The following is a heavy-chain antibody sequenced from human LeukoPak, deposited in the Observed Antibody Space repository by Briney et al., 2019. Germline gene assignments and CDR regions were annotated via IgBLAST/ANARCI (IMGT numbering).Heavy chain of an antibody. CDR3: ADVDH. V-gene: IGHV3-30*02. Sequence: GGSLRLSCAASGFTFNNYAMSWVRQAPGKGLEWVAFIRYDGSTKDFADSVKGRFSISRDNSKKIVYLQMSNLRPEDTAIYYCADVDHWGQGTLVTVSS. D-gene: IGHD3-16*01. J-gene: IGHJ4*02. CDR2: IRYDGSTK. CDR1: GFTFNNYA.